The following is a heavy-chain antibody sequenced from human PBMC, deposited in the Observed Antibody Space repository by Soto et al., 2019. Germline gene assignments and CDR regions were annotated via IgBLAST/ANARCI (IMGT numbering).Heavy chain of an antibody. CDR1: GYTFTSYG. D-gene: IGHD1-26*01. CDR2: ISAYNGNT. Sequence: ALVKVSCKASGYTFTSYGISWVRQAPGQGLEWMGWISAYNGNTNYAQKLQGRVTMTTDTSTSTAYMELRSLRAEDTAAYYCASDLVGASDSYGLDVWGQGTPVTVSS. CDR3: ASDLVGASDSYGLDV. V-gene: IGHV1-18*01. J-gene: IGHJ6*02.